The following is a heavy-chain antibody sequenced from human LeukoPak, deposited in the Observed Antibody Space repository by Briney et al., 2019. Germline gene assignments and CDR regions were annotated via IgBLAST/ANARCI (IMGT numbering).Heavy chain of an antibody. CDR3: AKYRSGGGGYYLGIEH. J-gene: IGHJ1*01. V-gene: IGHV3-23*01. CDR1: GCSFSNYA. D-gene: IGHD2-15*01. Sequence: GGSPRLFCAASGCSFSNYAMTWVRQAPGKGLEWVSRTSGSGDVKYYTDSVKGRFTISRTNSKNTLYLQMNSLRAEDTAVYYCAKYRSGGGGYYLGIEHWGQGTLVAVSS. CDR2: TSGSGDVK.